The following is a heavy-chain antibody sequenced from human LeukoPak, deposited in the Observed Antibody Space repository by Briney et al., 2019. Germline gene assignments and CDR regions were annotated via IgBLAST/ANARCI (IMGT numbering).Heavy chain of an antibody. Sequence: SETLSLTCTVSGGSISSSSYYWGWIRQPPGKGLEWIGSIYYSGSAYYNPSLKSRVTISVDTSKNQFSLKLSSVTAADTAVYYCARVVAAAGTSVHYFDYWGQGTLVTVSS. J-gene: IGHJ4*02. D-gene: IGHD6-13*01. CDR3: ARVVAAAGTSVHYFDY. CDR2: IYYSGSA. V-gene: IGHV4-39*07. CDR1: GGSISSSSYY.